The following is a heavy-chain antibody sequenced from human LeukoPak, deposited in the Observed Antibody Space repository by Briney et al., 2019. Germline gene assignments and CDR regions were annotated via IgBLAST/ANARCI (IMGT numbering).Heavy chain of an antibody. V-gene: IGHV3-53*01. CDR3: ARTNYGDSYWFDP. Sequence: PGGSLRLSCAASGFTVSSNYMSWVRQAPGKGLEWVSVIYSGGSTYYAGSVKGRFTISRDNSKNTLYLQMNSLRAEDTAVYYCARTNYGDSYWFDPWGQGTLVTVSS. D-gene: IGHD4-17*01. CDR1: GFTVSSNY. J-gene: IGHJ5*02. CDR2: IYSGGST.